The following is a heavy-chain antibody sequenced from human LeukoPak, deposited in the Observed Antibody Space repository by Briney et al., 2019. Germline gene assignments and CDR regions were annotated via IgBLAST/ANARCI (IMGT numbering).Heavy chain of an antibody. Sequence: PSQTLSLTCTVSGGSISSGSYYWSWIRQPAGKGLEWTGRIYTSGITNYNPSLKSRVTISVDTSKNQFSLKLSSVTAADTAVYYCARAGHYYDSSGYPNYYYYYMDVWGKGTTVTVSS. CDR3: ARAGHYYDSSGYPNYYYYYMDV. J-gene: IGHJ6*03. CDR1: GGSISSGSYY. V-gene: IGHV4-61*02. CDR2: IYTSGIT. D-gene: IGHD3-22*01.